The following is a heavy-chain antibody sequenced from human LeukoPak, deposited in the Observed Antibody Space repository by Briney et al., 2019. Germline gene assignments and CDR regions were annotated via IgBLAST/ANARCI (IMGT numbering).Heavy chain of an antibody. D-gene: IGHD2-21*02. V-gene: IGHV3-33*01. Sequence: GGSLRLSCAASGFTFSSYGMHWVRQAPGKGLEWVAVIWYDGSNKYYADSVKGRFTISRDNSKNTLYLQMNSLRAEDTAVYYCASSGVTAAIGYWGQGTLVTVSS. CDR3: ASSGVTAAIGY. CDR1: GFTFSSYG. J-gene: IGHJ4*02. CDR2: IWYDGSNK.